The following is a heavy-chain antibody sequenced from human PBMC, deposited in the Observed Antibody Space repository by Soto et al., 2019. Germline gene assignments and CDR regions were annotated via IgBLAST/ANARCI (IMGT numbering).Heavy chain of an antibody. Sequence: VASVKVSCKASGYTFTGYYMHWVRQAPGQGLEWMGWINPNSGGTNYAQKFQGRVTMTRDTSISTAYMELSRLRSDDTAVYYCARGGGGGLNTAMVTLGLYYYYGMDVWGQGTTVTVSS. J-gene: IGHJ6*02. CDR1: GYTFTGYY. CDR2: INPNSGGT. D-gene: IGHD5-18*01. CDR3: ARGGGGGLNTAMVTLGLYYYYGMDV. V-gene: IGHV1-2*02.